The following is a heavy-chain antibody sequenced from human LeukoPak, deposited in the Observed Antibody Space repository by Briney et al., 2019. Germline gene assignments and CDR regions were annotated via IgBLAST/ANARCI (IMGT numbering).Heavy chain of an antibody. CDR3: ARDRRGYSAYDGEGFDY. J-gene: IGHJ4*02. D-gene: IGHD5-12*01. CDR2: ISADNGNP. CDR1: GFTFKNYG. Sequence: ASVKVSCKASGFTFKNYGFSWVRQAPGQGLQWMGWISADNGNPKYAQNLQGRVIMTTDRSTGTAYVELTSLRSDDAAVYYCARDRRGYSAYDGEGFDYWGQGTLVTVSS. V-gene: IGHV1-18*04.